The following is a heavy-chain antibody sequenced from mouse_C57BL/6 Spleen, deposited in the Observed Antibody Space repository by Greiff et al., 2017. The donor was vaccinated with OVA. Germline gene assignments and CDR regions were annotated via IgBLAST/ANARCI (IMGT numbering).Heavy chain of an antibody. J-gene: IGHJ4*01. D-gene: IGHD1-1*02. CDR3: ARWGSYGGGAMDY. CDR2: IHPNSGST. CDR1: GYTFTSYW. V-gene: IGHV1-64*01. Sequence: VQLQQPGAELVKPGASVKLSCKASGYTFTSYWMHWVKQRPGQGLEWIGMIHPNSGSTNYNEKFKSKATLTVDKSSSTAYMQLSSLTSEDSAVYYCARWGSYGGGAMDYWGQGTSVTVSS.